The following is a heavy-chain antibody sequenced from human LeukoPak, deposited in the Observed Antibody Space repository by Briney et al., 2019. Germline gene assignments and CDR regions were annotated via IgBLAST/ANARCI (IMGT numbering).Heavy chain of an antibody. J-gene: IGHJ4*02. D-gene: IGHD6-19*01. Sequence: GGSLRLSCAASGFTFSSYAMSWVRQAPGKGLEWMSAVSDSGGRTYYADSVKGRFTISRDNSKNTLYLQMTRLRVEDTALYYCARDGPGIAVAGHFDYWGQGTLVTVSS. CDR1: GFTFSSYA. CDR3: ARDGPGIAVAGHFDY. CDR2: VSDSGGRT. V-gene: IGHV3-23*01.